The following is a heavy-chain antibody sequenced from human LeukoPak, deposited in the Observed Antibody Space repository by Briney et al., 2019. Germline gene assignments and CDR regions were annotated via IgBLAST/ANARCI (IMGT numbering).Heavy chain of an antibody. CDR1: GGSISSSNYY. CDR3: ARDEQLVDY. V-gene: IGHV4-39*07. J-gene: IGHJ4*02. Sequence: SETLSLTCTVSGGSISSSNYYWGWIRQPPGKGLEWIGNIYYSGSAYYNPSLKSRVTISVDTSKNQFSLKLSSVTAADTAVYYCARDEQLVDYWGQGTLVTVSS. D-gene: IGHD6-6*01. CDR2: IYYSGSA.